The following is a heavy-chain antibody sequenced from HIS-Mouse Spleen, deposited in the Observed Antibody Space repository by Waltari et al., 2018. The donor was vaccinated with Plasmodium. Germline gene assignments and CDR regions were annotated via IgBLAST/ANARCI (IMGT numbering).Heavy chain of an antibody. CDR1: GGSFSGYY. D-gene: IGHD6-19*01. J-gene: IGHJ4*02. V-gene: IGHV4-34*01. CDR2: INHSGST. CDR3: ARGPGYSSGWYYFDY. Sequence: QVQLQQWGAGLLKPSETLSLTCAVYGGSFSGYYWSWIRQPPGKGLEWIGEINHSGSTNHNPSRNSRFTISVDTSKNQFSLKLSSVTAADTAVYYCARGPGYSSGWYYFDYWGQGTLVTVSS.